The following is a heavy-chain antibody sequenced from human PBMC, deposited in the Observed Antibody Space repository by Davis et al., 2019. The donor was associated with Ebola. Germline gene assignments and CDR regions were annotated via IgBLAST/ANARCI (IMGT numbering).Heavy chain of an antibody. V-gene: IGHV3-20*01. Sequence: GESLKISCAASGFTFDDYAMTWVRQAPGKGLEWVSGINWNGGSSGYADSVKGRFTISRDNAKNSLYLQMNSLRVEDTASYHCARVNALSGYSRFDSWGQGILVTVSS. CDR3: ARVNALSGYSRFDS. J-gene: IGHJ5*01. D-gene: IGHD3-22*01. CDR2: INWNGGSS. CDR1: GFTFDDYA.